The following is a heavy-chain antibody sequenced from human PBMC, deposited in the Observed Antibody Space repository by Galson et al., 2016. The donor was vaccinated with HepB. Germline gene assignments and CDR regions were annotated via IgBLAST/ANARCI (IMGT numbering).Heavy chain of an antibody. D-gene: IGHD3-10*01. CDR3: ARILRSGSGNYRKSVYFDY. CDR2: IDWDDDK. Sequence: PALVTPTQTLTLTCTFSGFSLSTREMSVNWIRQPPGKALEWLALIDWDDDKYYRTSLKTRLTISKDTSKNRVVLTMTNMDPVDTATYYCARILRSGSGNYRKSVYFDYWGQGILVTVSS. V-gene: IGHV2-70*01. CDR1: GFSLSTREMS. J-gene: IGHJ4*02.